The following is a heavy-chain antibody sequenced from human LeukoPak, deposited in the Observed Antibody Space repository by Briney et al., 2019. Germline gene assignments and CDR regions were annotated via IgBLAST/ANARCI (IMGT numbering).Heavy chain of an antibody. CDR2: IHYSGAT. Sequence: SETLSLTCAIYGGSFSGHYWSWIRQSPGKGLEWIAEIHYSGATNYNPSLKRRVTISGDTSKNQVFLRVTSVTAADTALYYCARGILFDYYFDSWGQGTLVTVSS. D-gene: IGHD3-9*01. V-gene: IGHV4-34*01. J-gene: IGHJ4*02. CDR3: ARGILFDYYFDS. CDR1: GGSFSGHY.